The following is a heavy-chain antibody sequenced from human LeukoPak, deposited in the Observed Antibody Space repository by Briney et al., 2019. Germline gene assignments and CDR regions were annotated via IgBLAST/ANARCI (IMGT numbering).Heavy chain of an antibody. V-gene: IGHV4-4*07. J-gene: IGHJ4*02. CDR3: AGISRGYSGYDLDF. Sequence: PSETLSLTCTVSGGSINSYYWSWIRQPAGKGLEWIGRIYTSGSTDYNPSLKSRVTMSVDRSKNQFSLKLNSVTAADTTVYYCAGISRGYSGYDLDFWGQGTLVTVSS. CDR1: GGSINSYY. D-gene: IGHD5-12*01. CDR2: IYTSGST.